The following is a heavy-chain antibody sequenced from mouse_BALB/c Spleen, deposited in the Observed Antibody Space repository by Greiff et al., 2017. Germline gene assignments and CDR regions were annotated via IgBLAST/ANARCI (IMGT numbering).Heavy chain of an antibody. D-gene: IGHD1-2*01. CDR3: ARAGFITTGFDY. Sequence: EVQLQQSGAELVKPGASVKLSCTASGFNIKDTYMHWVKQRPEQGLEWIGRIDPANGNTKYDPKFQGKATITADTSSNTAYLQLSSLTSEDTAVYYCARAGFITTGFDYWGQGTTLTVSS. J-gene: IGHJ2*01. V-gene: IGHV14-3*02. CDR1: GFNIKDTY. CDR2: IDPANGNT.